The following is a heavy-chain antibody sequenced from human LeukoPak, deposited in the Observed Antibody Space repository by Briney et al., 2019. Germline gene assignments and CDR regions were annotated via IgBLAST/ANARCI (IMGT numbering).Heavy chain of an antibody. CDR2: IYYSGST. CDR3: ARFSIWEQFDY. CDR1: GGSFSGYY. D-gene: IGHD1-26*01. J-gene: IGHJ4*02. Sequence: PSETLSLTCAVYGGSFSGYYWSWIRQPPGKGLEWIGYIYYSGSTNYNPSLKSRVTISVDTSNNQFSMKLSSVTAADTAVSYCARFSIWEQFDYWGQGPLVTVSS. V-gene: IGHV4-59*01.